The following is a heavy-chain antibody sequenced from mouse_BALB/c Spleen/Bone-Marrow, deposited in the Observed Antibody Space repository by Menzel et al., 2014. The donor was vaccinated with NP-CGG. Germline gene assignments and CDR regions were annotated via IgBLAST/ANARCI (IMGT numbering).Heavy chain of an antibody. CDR2: TSGGGSYT. J-gene: IGHJ3*01. CDR3: ARHAYYDQTEVSFVY. CDR1: GFTFSNYG. D-gene: IGHD2-4*01. Sequence: EVKLQESGGGLVKSGGSLKLSCAASGFTFSNYGMSWVRQTPEKRLEWVATTSGGGSYTFYSDSVKGRFTISRDNAKNNLYLQLSSLRSEDTALYYCARHAYYDQTEVSFVYWGQGTLVTVSA. V-gene: IGHV5-9-2*01.